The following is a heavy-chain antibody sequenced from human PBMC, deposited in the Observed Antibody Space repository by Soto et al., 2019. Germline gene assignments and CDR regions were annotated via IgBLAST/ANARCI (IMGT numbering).Heavy chain of an antibody. V-gene: IGHV1-3*01. CDR1: GYTFTSYA. J-gene: IGHJ1*01. Sequence: ASVKVSCKASGYTFTSYAMHWARQAPGQRLEWMGWVNAGNGNTKYSQKFQGRVTITRDTSASTAYMELSSLRSEDTAVYYCAIRAVAGTDFQHWGQGTLVTVSS. CDR2: VNAGNGNT. D-gene: IGHD6-19*01. CDR3: AIRAVAGTDFQH.